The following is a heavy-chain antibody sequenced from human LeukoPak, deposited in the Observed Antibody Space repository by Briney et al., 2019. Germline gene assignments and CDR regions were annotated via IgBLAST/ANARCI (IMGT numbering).Heavy chain of an antibody. J-gene: IGHJ4*02. D-gene: IGHD3-9*01. V-gene: IGHV3-23*01. Sequence: GGSLRLSCAASGFTFSSYAMRWVRQAPGKGLEWVSAISGSGGSTYYADSVKGRFTISRDNSKHTLYLQMNSLRAEDTAVYYCANEGLRYFDWLLYPLLFDYWGQGTLVTVSS. CDR3: ANEGLRYFDWLLYPLLFDY. CDR2: ISGSGGST. CDR1: GFTFSSYA.